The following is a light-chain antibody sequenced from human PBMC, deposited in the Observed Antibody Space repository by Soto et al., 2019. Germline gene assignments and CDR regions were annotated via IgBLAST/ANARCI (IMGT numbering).Light chain of an antibody. CDR3: FSYEGSSSWV. CDR2: EVT. CDR1: RSDIGSYNS. J-gene: IGLJ3*02. V-gene: IGLV2-23*02. Sequence: QSVLTQPASVSGSPGQSITISCTGTRSDIGSYNSIAWYQQHPGKAPRVMIFEVTKRPSGISNRFSGSKSGSTVSLTISGLQPEDQADPSRFSYEGSSSWVFGGGTKVTVL.